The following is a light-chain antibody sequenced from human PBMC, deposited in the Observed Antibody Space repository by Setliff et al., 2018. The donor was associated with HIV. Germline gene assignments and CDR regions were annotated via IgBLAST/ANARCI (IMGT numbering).Light chain of an antibody. Sequence: LTQPPSVSGTPGQWVTISCSGSSSNIGSNTVNWYQQLPGTAPKLLIYSNNQRPSGVPDRLFGSKSGTSASLAISGLQSGDEADYYCAAWDDSLNGYVFGTGTKVTVL. CDR2: SNN. CDR3: AAWDDSLNGYV. V-gene: IGLV1-44*01. CDR1: SSNIGSNT. J-gene: IGLJ1*01.